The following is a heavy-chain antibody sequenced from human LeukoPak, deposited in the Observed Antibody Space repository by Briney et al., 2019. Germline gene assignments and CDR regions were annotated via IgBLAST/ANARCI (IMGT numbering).Heavy chain of an antibody. CDR2: IYYRGST. Sequence: SQTLSLTCTVSGGSISSGGYYWSWIRQHPGKGLEWIGYIYYRGSTYYNPSLKSRLTISVDTSKNQFSLKLSSVTAADTAVYYCARDTRRWYYDSSGYLDYWGQGTLVTVSS. D-gene: IGHD3-22*01. J-gene: IGHJ4*02. CDR1: GGSISSGGYY. CDR3: ARDTRRWYYDSSGYLDY. V-gene: IGHV4-31*03.